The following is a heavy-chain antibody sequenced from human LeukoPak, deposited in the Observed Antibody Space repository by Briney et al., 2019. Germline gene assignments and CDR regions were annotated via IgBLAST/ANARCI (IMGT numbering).Heavy chain of an antibody. CDR3: ARHTRSGYSYGYEA. CDR1: GGPISSSGYY. D-gene: IGHD5-18*01. Sequence: SETLSLTCTVSGGPISSSGYYWGWIRQPPGKGLEWIGSIHYSGSTYYNPSLKSRVTISVDTSKNQFSLKVTSVTAADTALYHCARHTRSGYSYGYEAWGQGTLVTVSS. CDR2: IHYSGST. V-gene: IGHV4-39*01. J-gene: IGHJ5*02.